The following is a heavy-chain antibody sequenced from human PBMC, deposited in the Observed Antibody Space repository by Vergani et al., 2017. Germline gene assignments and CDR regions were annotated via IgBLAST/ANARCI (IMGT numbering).Heavy chain of an antibody. D-gene: IGHD1-1*01. CDR3: ARVAPSNSEVTPTAFDV. J-gene: IGHJ3*01. CDR2: IRPYTGHT. Sequence: QVPLVQSGAEVKKPGASVSVSCKGSSHTFQTYGISWVRQAPGKGLEWMAWIRPYTGHTIYAQKFQDRVTMTADTSTNTAYMELRSLRSDDTAVYFCARVAPSNSEVTPTAFDVWGQGTMVTVSS. CDR1: SHTFQTYG. V-gene: IGHV1-18*01.